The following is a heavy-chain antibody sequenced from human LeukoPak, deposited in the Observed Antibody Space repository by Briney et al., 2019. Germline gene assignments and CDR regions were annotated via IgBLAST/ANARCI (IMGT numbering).Heavy chain of an antibody. CDR1: GFTFDDYA. Sequence: GGSLRLSCAASGFTFDDYAMHWARQAPGKGLEWVSGISWNSGSIGYADSVKGRFTISRDNAKNSLYLQMNSLRAEDTALYYCAKGRITIFGVDLFNFDYWGQGTLVTVSS. CDR2: ISWNSGSI. CDR3: AKGRITIFGVDLFNFDY. J-gene: IGHJ4*02. D-gene: IGHD3-3*01. V-gene: IGHV3-9*01.